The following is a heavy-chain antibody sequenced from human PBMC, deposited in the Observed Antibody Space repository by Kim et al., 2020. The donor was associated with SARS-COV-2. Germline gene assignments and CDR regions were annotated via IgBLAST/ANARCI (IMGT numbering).Heavy chain of an antibody. Sequence: GGSLRLSCAASGFTFSSYGMHWVRQAPGKGLEWVAVIWYDGSNKYYGDSVKGRFIISRDNSKNTLYMQMNSLRTEDTAVYYCAKDSLSGYADDAFDLWGHETMVIVSS. CDR3: AKDSLSGYADDAFDL. CDR2: IWYDGSNK. D-gene: IGHD5-12*01. J-gene: IGHJ3*01. V-gene: IGHV3-30*02. CDR1: GFTFSSYG.